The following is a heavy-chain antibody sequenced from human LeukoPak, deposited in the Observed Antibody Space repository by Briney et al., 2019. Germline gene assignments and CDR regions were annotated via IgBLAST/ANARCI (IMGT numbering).Heavy chain of an antibody. CDR1: GFTFSSFA. Sequence: GGSLRLSCAASGFTFSSFAMSWVRQAPGKGLEWVSGASGGGDNTYYADSVKGRFTISRDNAKNSLYLQMNSLRAEDTAVYYCATWDIVVVPAARGGQGTLVTVSS. D-gene: IGHD2-2*01. CDR3: ATWDIVVVPAAR. J-gene: IGHJ4*02. CDR2: ASGGGDNT. V-gene: IGHV3-23*01.